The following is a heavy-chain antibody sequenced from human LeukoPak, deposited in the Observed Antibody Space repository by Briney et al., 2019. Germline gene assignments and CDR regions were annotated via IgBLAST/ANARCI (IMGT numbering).Heavy chain of an antibody. CDR1: GFTFSNYA. CDR2: ISGSGGST. Sequence: PGGSLRLSCAASGFTFSNYAMSWVRQAPGKGLEWVSAISGSGGSTYYADSVKGRFTISRDNSKNTLYLQMNSLRAEDTAVYYCARVNSGWGAYYYYYMDVWGKGTTVTISS. J-gene: IGHJ6*03. D-gene: IGHD5-12*01. V-gene: IGHV3-23*01. CDR3: ARVNSGWGAYYYYYMDV.